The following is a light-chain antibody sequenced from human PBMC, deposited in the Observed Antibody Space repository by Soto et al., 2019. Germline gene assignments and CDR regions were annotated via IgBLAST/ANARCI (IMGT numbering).Light chain of an antibody. CDR1: QSISSW. CDR3: QQYNSFTWT. V-gene: IGKV1-5*01. CDR2: DAS. J-gene: IGKJ1*01. Sequence: IQVAPSPSTLSATVRDRSTITCRASQSISSWLAWYQQKPGKAPKLLIYDASSLESGVPSRFSGSGSGTEFTLTISSLQPDDFATYYCQQYNSFTWTFGQGTKVDIK.